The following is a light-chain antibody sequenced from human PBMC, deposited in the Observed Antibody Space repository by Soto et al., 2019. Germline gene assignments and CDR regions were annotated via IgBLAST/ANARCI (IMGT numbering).Light chain of an antibody. Sequence: QSVLTQPASVSGSPGQSITISCTGTSSDVGGYNYVSRFQHRPGKAPKLMIYEVTNRPSGVPNRFSASKSGNTASLTISGLQAEDEAYYLCSSYTDNGSLYVFGTGTKVTVL. V-gene: IGLV2-14*01. CDR2: EVT. CDR3: SSYTDNGSLYV. CDR1: SSDVGGYNY. J-gene: IGLJ1*01.